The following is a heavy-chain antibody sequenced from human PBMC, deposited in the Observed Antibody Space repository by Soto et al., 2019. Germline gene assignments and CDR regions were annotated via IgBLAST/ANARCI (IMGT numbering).Heavy chain of an antibody. CDR3: ARGLYDSGSFYFDF. D-gene: IGHD3-10*01. CDR2: LYSGGTT. J-gene: IGHJ4*02. Sequence: QPGGSLRLSCGASGFNFIRKYMIWVRQAPGKGLEWVSILYSGGTTYYADSVKGRFTISRDTSENTLYLQMNSLRAEDTAVYYCARGLYDSGSFYFDFWGQGTLVTV. CDR1: GFNFIRKY. V-gene: IGHV3-53*01.